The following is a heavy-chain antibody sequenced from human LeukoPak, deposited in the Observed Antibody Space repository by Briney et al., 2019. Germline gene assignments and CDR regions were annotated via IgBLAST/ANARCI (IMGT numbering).Heavy chain of an antibody. CDR3: ARDPYPDYYGSGSYSN. Sequence: SVKVSCKASGGTFSSYAISWVRQAPGQGLEWMGRIIPILGIANYAQKFQGRVTITADKSTSTAYIELSSLRSEDTAVYYCARDPYPDYYGSGSYSNWGQGTLVTVSS. CDR1: GGTFSSYA. CDR2: IIPILGIA. V-gene: IGHV1-69*04. D-gene: IGHD3-10*01. J-gene: IGHJ4*02.